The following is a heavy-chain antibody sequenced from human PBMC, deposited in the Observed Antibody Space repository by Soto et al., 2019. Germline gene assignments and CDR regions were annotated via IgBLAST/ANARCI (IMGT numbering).Heavy chain of an antibody. J-gene: IGHJ4*02. D-gene: IGHD6-13*01. CDR1: GFTFSSYG. CDR2: IWYDGSNK. Sequence: QVQLVESGGDVVQPGRSLRLSCAASGFTFSSYGMHWVRQAPGKGLEWVAVIWYDGSNKYYADSVKGRFTISRDNSKNTLYLQMNSLRAEDTAVYYCARGDRAPNWRIAAAGVLGGDDPRGPHWGQGTLVTVSS. CDR3: ARGDRAPNWRIAAAGVLGGDDPRGPH. V-gene: IGHV3-33*01.